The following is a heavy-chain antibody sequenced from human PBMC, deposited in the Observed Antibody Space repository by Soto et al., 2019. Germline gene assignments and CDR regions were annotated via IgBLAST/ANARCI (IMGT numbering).Heavy chain of an antibody. Sequence: QVQLVQSGAEVKKPGASVKVSCKASGYTFTTYGIGWVRQAPGQGLEWMGWISAYNGNTNYAQKVKDRVTMTTDTXXXXXXXXXXXXXXXXXXXXXXXXXXXXXXXXXXXXXXXYYYXMDVWGQGTTVTVSS. CDR1: GYTFTTYG. CDR2: ISAYNGNT. J-gene: IGHJ6*02. V-gene: IGHV1-18*01. CDR3: XXXXXXXXXXXXXXXXXYYYXMDV.